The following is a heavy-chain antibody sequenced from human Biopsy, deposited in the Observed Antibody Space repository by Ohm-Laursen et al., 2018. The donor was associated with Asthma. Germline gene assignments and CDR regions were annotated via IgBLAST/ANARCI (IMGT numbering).Heavy chain of an antibody. Sequence: ASVKVSCKASGDSFSNYAINWVRQATGQGLEWMGWMNSNSGNTDYAQKFQGRVTMTRDTSISTAYMELSSLRSEDTAVYYCARGMVSGFCSDGSCYHLDDWGQGTLVTVSS. V-gene: IGHV1-8*02. CDR3: ARGMVSGFCSDGSCYHLDD. D-gene: IGHD2-15*01. CDR2: MNSNSGNT. CDR1: GDSFSNYA. J-gene: IGHJ4*02.